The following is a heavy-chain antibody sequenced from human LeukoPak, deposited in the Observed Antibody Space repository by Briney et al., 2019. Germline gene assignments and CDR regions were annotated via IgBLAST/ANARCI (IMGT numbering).Heavy chain of an antibody. CDR2: IYHSGTT. Sequence: SETLSLTCTVSGYSISSGYYWGWIRQPPGKGLEWIGGIYHSGTTYYNPSLKSRVTISVHTSKNQFSLKLSSVTAADTAVYYCARGGHYYGSGSYLASWFDPWGQGTLVTVSS. V-gene: IGHV4-38-2*02. CDR1: GYSISSGYY. J-gene: IGHJ5*02. D-gene: IGHD3-10*01. CDR3: ARGGHYYGSGSYLASWFDP.